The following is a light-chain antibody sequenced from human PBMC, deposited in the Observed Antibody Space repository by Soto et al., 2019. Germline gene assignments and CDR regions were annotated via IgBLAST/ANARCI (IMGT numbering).Light chain of an antibody. J-gene: IGKJ1*01. V-gene: IGKV3-15*01. Sequence: EIVMTQSPVTLSVSPGERATLSCRASQSVRSNLAWYQHKPGQAPSLLIYGAFTRATGIPARFSGTGSGTELTLTISSLQSEDFALYYCQQYNDWPLTFGQGTKVEV. CDR2: GAF. CDR3: QQYNDWPLT. CDR1: QSVRSN.